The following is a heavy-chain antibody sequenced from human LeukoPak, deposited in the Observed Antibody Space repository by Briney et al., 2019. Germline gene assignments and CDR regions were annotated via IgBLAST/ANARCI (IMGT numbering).Heavy chain of an antibody. J-gene: IGHJ5*02. CDR3: AGRGNYYGSGSNNWFDP. D-gene: IGHD3-10*01. CDR1: GFTFSSYG. Sequence: PGGSLRLSCAASGFTFSSYGMSWARQAPGEGLEWVSAISGSGGSTYYADSVKGRFTISRDNSKNTLYLQMNSLRAEDTAVYYCAGRGNYYGSGSNNWFDPWGQGTLVTVSS. CDR2: ISGSGGST. V-gene: IGHV3-23*01.